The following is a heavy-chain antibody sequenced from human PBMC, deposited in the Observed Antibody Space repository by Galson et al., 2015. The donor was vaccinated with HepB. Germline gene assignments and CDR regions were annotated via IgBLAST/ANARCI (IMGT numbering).Heavy chain of an antibody. Sequence: SVKVSCKASGYTFTGYYMHWVRQAPGQGLEWMGWINPNSGGTNYAQKFQGRVTMTRDPSISTAYMELSRLRSDDTAVYYCARSPLSLPPILTGYHHYGMDVWGQGTTVTVSS. D-gene: IGHD3-9*01. CDR3: ARSPLSLPPILTGYHHYGMDV. J-gene: IGHJ6*02. CDR1: GYTFTGYY. CDR2: INPNSGGT. V-gene: IGHV1-2*02.